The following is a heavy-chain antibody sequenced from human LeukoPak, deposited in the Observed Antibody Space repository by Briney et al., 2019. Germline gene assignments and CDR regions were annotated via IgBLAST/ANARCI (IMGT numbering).Heavy chain of an antibody. CDR3: ARVSSSSWYVDY. V-gene: IGHV4-61*02. Sequence: SETLSLTCTVSGGSISSGSYYWSRIRKPAGKGLEWIGRIYTSGSTNYNPSLKSRVTISVDTSKNQFSLKLSSVTAADTAVYYCARVSSSSWYVDYWGQGTLVTVSS. D-gene: IGHD6-13*01. CDR1: GGSISSGSYY. CDR2: IYTSGST. J-gene: IGHJ4*02.